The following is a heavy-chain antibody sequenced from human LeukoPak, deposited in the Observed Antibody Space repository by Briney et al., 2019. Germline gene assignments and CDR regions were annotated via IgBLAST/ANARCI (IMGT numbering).Heavy chain of an antibody. Sequence: ASVKVSCKASGYTFTGYYMHWVRQAPGQGLEWMGWINPNSGGTNYAQKFQGRVTMTRDTSISTAYMELSRLRSDDTAVYYYARPTTVTPWNVFDIWGQGTMVTVSS. CDR3: ARPTTVTPWNVFDI. D-gene: IGHD4-17*01. CDR1: GYTFTGYY. J-gene: IGHJ3*02. V-gene: IGHV1-2*02. CDR2: INPNSGGT.